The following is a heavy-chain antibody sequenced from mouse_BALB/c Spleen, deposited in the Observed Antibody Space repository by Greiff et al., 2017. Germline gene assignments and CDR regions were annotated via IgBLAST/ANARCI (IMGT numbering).Heavy chain of an antibody. CDR2: INSNGGST. V-gene: IGHV5-6-3*01. Sequence: EVKLMESGGGLVQPGGSLKLSCAASGFTFSSYGMSWVRQTPDKRLELVATINSNGGSTYYPDSVKGRFTISRDNAKNTLYLQMSSLKSEDTAMYYCARIYYDYDRYAMDYWGQGTSVTVSS. CDR3: ARIYYDYDRYAMDY. D-gene: IGHD2-4*01. J-gene: IGHJ4*01. CDR1: GFTFSSYG.